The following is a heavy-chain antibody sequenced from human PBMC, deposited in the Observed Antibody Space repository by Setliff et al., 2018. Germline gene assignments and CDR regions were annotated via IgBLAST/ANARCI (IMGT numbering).Heavy chain of an antibody. J-gene: IGHJ5*02. CDR2: IHPSGST. CDR3: ARTTGSTHNWLDP. CDR1: GDSISNYY. D-gene: IGHD1-1*01. Sequence: PSETLSLTCTVSGDSISNYYWNWIRQPAGKGLEWIGRIHPSGSTNYNPSLKSRVTISVDTSKNQFSLKVSSVTAADTAVYYCARTTGSTHNWLDPWGPGTLVTVSS. V-gene: IGHV4-4*07.